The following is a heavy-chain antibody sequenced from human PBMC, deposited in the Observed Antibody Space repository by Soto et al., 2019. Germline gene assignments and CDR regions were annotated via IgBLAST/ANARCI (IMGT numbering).Heavy chain of an antibody. CDR1: GGSFSGYY. V-gene: IGHV4-34*01. CDR3: ARGGYSYGLRYYYYGMDV. CDR2: INHSGST. J-gene: IGHJ6*02. D-gene: IGHD5-18*01. Sequence: PSETLSLTCAVYGGSFSGYYWSWIRQPPGKGLEWIGEINHSGSTNYNPSLKSRVTISVDTSKNQFSLKLSSATAADTAVYYCARGGYSYGLRYYYYGMDVWGQGTTVTVSS.